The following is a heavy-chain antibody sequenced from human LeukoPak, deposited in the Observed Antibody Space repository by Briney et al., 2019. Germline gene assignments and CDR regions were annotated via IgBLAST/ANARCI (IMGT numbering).Heavy chain of an antibody. CDR1: GFTFSSYS. Sequence: GGSLRLSCAASGFTFSSYSMNWVRQAPGEGLVWVSRINSDGSTTTYADSVKGRFTISRDNAKNTLYLQMNSLRAEDTAVYYCARETQQHYSVGGMDVWGQGTTVTVSS. J-gene: IGHJ6*02. CDR3: ARETQQHYSVGGMDV. V-gene: IGHV3-74*01. CDR2: INSDGSTT. D-gene: IGHD1/OR15-1a*01.